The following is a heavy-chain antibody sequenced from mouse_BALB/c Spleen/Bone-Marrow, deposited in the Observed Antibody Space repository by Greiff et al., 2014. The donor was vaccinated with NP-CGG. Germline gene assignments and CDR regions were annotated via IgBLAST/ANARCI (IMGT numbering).Heavy chain of an antibody. CDR3: ARGGGTTAHYYAMDY. V-gene: IGHV5-6-5*01. J-gene: IGHJ4*01. CDR2: ISSGGST. Sequence: EVQVVESGGGLVKPGGSLKLSCAASGFTFSSYAMSWVRQTPEKRLEWVASISSGGSTYYPDSVKGRFTISRDNARNILYLQMSNLRSEDTAMYYCARGGGTTAHYYAMDYWGQGTSVTVSS. D-gene: IGHD2-14*01. CDR1: GFTFSSYA.